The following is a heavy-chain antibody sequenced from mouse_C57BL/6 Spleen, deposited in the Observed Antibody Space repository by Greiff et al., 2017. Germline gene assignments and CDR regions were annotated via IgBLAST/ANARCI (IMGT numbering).Heavy chain of an antibody. CDR2: IDPSDSYT. CDR3: ARGGRYYAMGY. J-gene: IGHJ4*01. CDR1: GYTFTSYW. Sequence: QVHVKQPGAELVMPGASVKLSCKASGYTFTSYWMHWVKQRPGQGLEWIGEIDPSDSYTNYNQKFKGKSTLTVDKSSSTAYMQLSRLTSEDSAVYCCARGGRYYAMGYWGQGASVTVSS. V-gene: IGHV1-69*01.